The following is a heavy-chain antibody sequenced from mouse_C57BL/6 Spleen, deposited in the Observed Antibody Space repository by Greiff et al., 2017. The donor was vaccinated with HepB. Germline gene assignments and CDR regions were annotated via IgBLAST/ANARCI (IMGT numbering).Heavy chain of an antibody. CDR2: IYPGDGDT. Sequence: QVQLQQSGAELVKPGASVKISCKASGYAFSSYWMNWVKQRPGKGLEWIGQIYPGDGDTNYNGKFKGKATLTADKSSSTAYMQLSSLTSEDSAVYFCAREDYGSPSYWYFDVWGTGTTVTVS. D-gene: IGHD1-1*01. CDR1: GYAFSSYW. J-gene: IGHJ1*03. V-gene: IGHV1-80*01. CDR3: AREDYGSPSYWYFDV.